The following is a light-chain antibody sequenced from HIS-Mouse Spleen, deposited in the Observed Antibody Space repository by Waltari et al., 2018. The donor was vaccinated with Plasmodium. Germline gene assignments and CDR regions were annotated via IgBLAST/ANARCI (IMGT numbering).Light chain of an antibody. CDR3: QTWGTGIRV. J-gene: IGLJ3*02. V-gene: IGLV4-69*01. Sequence: QLVLTQSPSASASLGASVKLTCTLSSGHSSYAIPWPQQQPEKGPRYLMKLNSDGSHSKGDGIPDRCSGSSSGAERYLTISSLQSEDEADYYCQTWGTGIRVFGGGTKLTVL. CDR1: SGHSSYA. CDR2: LNSDGSH.